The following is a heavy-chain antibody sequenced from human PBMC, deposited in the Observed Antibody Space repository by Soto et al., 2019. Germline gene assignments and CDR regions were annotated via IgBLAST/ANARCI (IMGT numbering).Heavy chain of an antibody. CDR3: AEGIQLWHFDY. Sequence: LTCTVSGGSILSYYWSWIRQPPGKGLEWIGYIYYSGSTNYNPSLKSRVTISVDTSKNQFSLKLSSVTAADTAVYYCAEGIQLWHFDYWGQGTLVTVSS. CDR1: GGSILSYY. J-gene: IGHJ4*02. V-gene: IGHV4-59*01. CDR2: IYYSGST. D-gene: IGHD5-18*01.